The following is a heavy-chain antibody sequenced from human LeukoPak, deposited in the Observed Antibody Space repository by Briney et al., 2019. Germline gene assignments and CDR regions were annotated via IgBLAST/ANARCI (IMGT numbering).Heavy chain of an antibody. Sequence: SETLSLTCAVYGGSFSAYYWSWIRQSPGKGLEWIAEINHRGDTNYNPSVKSRVSISVDTSKNQFSLKVTSLTAADTAVYYCASNRGYSSSWYWFNWFDPWGQGTLVTVSS. V-gene: IGHV4-34*01. CDR2: INHRGDT. D-gene: IGHD6-13*01. J-gene: IGHJ5*02. CDR1: GGSFSAYY. CDR3: ASNRGYSSSWYWFNWFDP.